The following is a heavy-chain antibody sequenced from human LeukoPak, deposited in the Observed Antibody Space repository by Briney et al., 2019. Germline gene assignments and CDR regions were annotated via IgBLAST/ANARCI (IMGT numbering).Heavy chain of an antibody. Sequence: PSETLSLTCAVYGGSFSGYYWSWIRQPPGKGLEWIGEINHSGSTNYNPSLKSRVTISVDTSKNQFSLKLSSVTAADTAVYYCARSRDYVWGSYRSYYFDCWGQGTLVTVSS. CDR1: GGSFSGYY. D-gene: IGHD3-16*02. CDR3: ARSRDYVWGSYRSYYFDC. V-gene: IGHV4-34*01. CDR2: INHSGST. J-gene: IGHJ4*02.